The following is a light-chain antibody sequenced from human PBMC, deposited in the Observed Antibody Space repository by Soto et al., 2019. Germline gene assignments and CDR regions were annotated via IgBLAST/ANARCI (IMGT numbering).Light chain of an antibody. J-gene: IGLJ2*01. V-gene: IGLV1-40*01. CDR2: DNM. CDR3: QSYDSSLSGPV. CDR1: GSNIGAGYD. Sequence: QSALTQPPSVSGAPGQRVTISCTGSGSNIGAGYDVQWYQQLPGTAPKLLIYDNMNRPSGVPDRFSGSKSGTSASLAITGLQPDDEADYYCQSYDSSLSGPVFGGGTKLTVL.